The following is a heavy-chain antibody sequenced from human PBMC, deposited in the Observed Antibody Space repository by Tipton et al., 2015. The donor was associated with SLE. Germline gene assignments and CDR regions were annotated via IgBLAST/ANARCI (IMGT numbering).Heavy chain of an antibody. J-gene: IGHJ5*02. V-gene: IGHV4-59*01. CDR3: ARGKSTFNWFDP. CDR1: GGSISSYY. CDR2: IYYSGNT. Sequence: GLVKPSETLSLTCTVSGGSISSYYWSWIRQPPGKGLEWIGYIYYSGNTNYNPSLKSRVTMSVDTSKNQFSLKLSSVTAADTAVYYCARGKSTFNWFDPWGQGTLVTVSS.